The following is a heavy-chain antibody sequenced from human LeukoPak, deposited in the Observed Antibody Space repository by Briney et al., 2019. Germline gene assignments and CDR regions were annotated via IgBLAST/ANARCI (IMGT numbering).Heavy chain of an antibody. CDR1: GFTFSSYE. CDR3: ARGGSLGY. J-gene: IGHJ4*02. V-gene: IGHV3-48*03. Sequence: PGGSLSLSCAASGFTFSSYEMNWVRQAPGKGLEWVSKISSSGSAIYYADSVKGRFTISRDNAKSTLYLQMNSLRAEDTAVYYCARGGSLGYWGQGTLVTVSS. D-gene: IGHD6-19*01. CDR2: ISSSGSAI.